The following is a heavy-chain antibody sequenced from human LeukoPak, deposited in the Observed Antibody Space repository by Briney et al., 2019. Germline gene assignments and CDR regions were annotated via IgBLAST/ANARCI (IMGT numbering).Heavy chain of an antibody. CDR1: GGSISSYY. D-gene: IGHD3-22*01. CDR3: ARLSLFEDSSGWFDP. J-gene: IGHJ5*02. Sequence: SETLSLTCTVSGGSISSYYWSWIRQPPGKGLDWIGFIYYSGSTNYNPSLKSRVTISVDTSKNQFSLKLSSVTAADTAVYYCARLSLFEDSSGWFDPWGQGTLVTVSS. V-gene: IGHV4-59*08. CDR2: IYYSGST.